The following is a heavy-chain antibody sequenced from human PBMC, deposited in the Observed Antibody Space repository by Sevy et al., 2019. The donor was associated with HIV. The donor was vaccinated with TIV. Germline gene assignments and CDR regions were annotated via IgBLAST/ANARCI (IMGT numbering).Heavy chain of an antibody. CDR1: GFTFSSYA. V-gene: IGHV3-30*04. CDR2: ISYDGSNK. D-gene: IGHD6-13*01. CDR3: ARPRRGIAAAGTTGPFDY. J-gene: IGHJ4*02. Sequence: GGSLRLSCAASGFTFSSYAVHWVRQAPGKGLEWVAVISYDGSNKYYADSVKGRFTISRDNSKNTLYLQMNSLRAEDTAVYYCARPRRGIAAAGTTGPFDYWGQGTLVTVSS.